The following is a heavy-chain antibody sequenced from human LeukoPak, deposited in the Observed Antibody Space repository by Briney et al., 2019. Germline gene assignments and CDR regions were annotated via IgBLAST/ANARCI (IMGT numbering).Heavy chain of an antibody. CDR2: IKSRTDGGTT. CDR3: TSQYYYDSSGLGVPDY. J-gene: IGHJ4*02. Sequence: SGGSLRLSRAASGFTFNNAWMSWVRQAPGRGLEWVGRIKSRTDGGTTDYAAAVKGRITISRDDSENTLYLQMNSLKTEDTALYYCTSQYYYDSSGLGVPDYWGRGTLVTVSS. D-gene: IGHD3-22*01. V-gene: IGHV3-15*01. CDR1: GFTFNNAW.